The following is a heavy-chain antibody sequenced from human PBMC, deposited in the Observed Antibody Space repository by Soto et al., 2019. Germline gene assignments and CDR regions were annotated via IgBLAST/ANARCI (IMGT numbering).Heavy chain of an antibody. CDR1: GDSISSYY. J-gene: IGHJ4*02. CDR2: IYYSGST. V-gene: IGHV4-59*01. D-gene: IGHD3-22*01. Sequence: SETLSLTCTFSGDSISSYYWSWIRQPPGKGLEWIGYIYYSGSTNYNPSLKSRVTISVDTSRNQFSLKLSSVTAADTAVYYCARIGSYYYDSSGRGEYYFDYWGQGTLVTVSS. CDR3: ARIGSYYYDSSGRGEYYFDY.